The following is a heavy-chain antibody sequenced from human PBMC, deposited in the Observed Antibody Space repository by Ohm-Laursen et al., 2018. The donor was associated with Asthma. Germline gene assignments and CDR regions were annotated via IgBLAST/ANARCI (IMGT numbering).Heavy chain of an antibody. J-gene: IGHJ3*02. CDR3: ARCNYYDSSGYYSRAFDI. V-gene: IGHV3-53*01. Sequence: SLRLSCAASGFTVSSNYMSWVRQAPGKGLEWVSVIYSGGSTYYADSVKGRFTISRDNSKNTLYLQMNSLRAEDTAVYYCARCNYYDSSGYYSRAFDIWGQGTMVTVSS. CDR1: GFTVSSNY. CDR2: IYSGGST. D-gene: IGHD3-22*01.